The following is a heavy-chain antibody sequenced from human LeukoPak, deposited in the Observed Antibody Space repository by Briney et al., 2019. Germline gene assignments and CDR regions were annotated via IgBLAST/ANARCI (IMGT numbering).Heavy chain of an antibody. Sequence: PSETLSLTCAVSGYSISSGYYWGWIRQPPGKGLEWIGSIYHSGGTYYNPSLKSRVTISVDTSKNQFSLKLSSVTAADTAVYYCARGRTRTRFDYWGQGTLATVSS. V-gene: IGHV4-38-2*01. J-gene: IGHJ4*02. CDR1: GYSISSGYY. D-gene: IGHD1-7*01. CDR3: ARGRTRTRFDY. CDR2: IYHSGGT.